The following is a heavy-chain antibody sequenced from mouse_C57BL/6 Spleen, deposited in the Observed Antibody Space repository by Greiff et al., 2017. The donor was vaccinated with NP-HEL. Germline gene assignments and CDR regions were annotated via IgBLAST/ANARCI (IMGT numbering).Heavy chain of an antibody. CDR3: AKHYGSSYVGYFDV. V-gene: IGHV2-3*01. D-gene: IGHD1-1*01. CDR2: IWGDGST. J-gene: IGHJ1*03. Sequence: VKLVESGPGLVAPSQSLSITCTVSGFSLTSYGVSWVRQPPGKGLEWLGGIWGDGSTNYHSALIYRLSISKDNSKSQVLLKLNSLPTDDTATYYCAKHYGSSYVGYFDVWGTGTTVTVSS. CDR1: GFSLTSYG.